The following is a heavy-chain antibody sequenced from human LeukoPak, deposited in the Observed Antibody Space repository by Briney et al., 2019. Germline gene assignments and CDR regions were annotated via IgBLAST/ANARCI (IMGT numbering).Heavy chain of an antibody. D-gene: IGHD2-15*01. V-gene: IGHV3-21*01. J-gene: IGHJ4*01. CDR3: ARINDIDNSYHLDF. CDR2: ISSSSSYK. CDR1: GFTFSDYS. Sequence: GGSLRLSCAASGFTFSDYSFNWVRQAPGKGLEWVSSISSSSSYKYYADSLKGRFTISRDNAKNSLYLQVNGLRAEDTAVYYCARINDIDNSYHLDFWGHGTLVTVSS.